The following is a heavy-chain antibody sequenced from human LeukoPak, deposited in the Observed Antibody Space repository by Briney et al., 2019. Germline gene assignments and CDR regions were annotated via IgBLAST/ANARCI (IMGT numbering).Heavy chain of an antibody. D-gene: IGHD6-19*01. Sequence: GGSLRLSCTASGFSVSDSYMTWVRQAPGKGLEWVSVIYMGGGTFYADSVKGRFTISRDNSKNILFLQMKGLRAEDTAVYYCARAGGLRIAVAPIDYWGQGTLVTVSS. V-gene: IGHV3-53*01. CDR1: GFSVSDSY. CDR2: IYMGGGT. J-gene: IGHJ4*02. CDR3: ARAGGLRIAVAPIDY.